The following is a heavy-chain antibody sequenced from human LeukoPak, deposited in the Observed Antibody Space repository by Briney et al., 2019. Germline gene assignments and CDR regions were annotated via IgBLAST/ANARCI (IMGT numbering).Heavy chain of an antibody. J-gene: IGHJ4*02. Sequence: GGSLRLSCAASGFTFSTHDVNWVRQAPGKGLEWVSFINSRSSTIYYADSVKGRFTISRDNTRNSLYLQMNSLRAEDTAVYYCARILCTSCYRINPEYYFDYWGQGTLVTVSS. V-gene: IGHV3-48*04. CDR1: GFTFSTHD. D-gene: IGHD2-2*01. CDR2: INSRSSTI. CDR3: ARILCTSCYRINPEYYFDY.